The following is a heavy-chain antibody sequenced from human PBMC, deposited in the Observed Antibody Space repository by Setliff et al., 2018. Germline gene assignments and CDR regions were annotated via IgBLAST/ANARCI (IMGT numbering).Heavy chain of an antibody. CDR2: INHRGTT. V-gene: IGHV4-34*01. CDR3: ARGPYYDSSGYSPDFFDY. CDR1: GGSFSGYY. Sequence: SETLSLTCAVYGGSFSGYYWNWIRQAPGKGLEWIGEINHRGTTSYTPSLKGRVTISVDTSKNQFSLKLSSVTAADTAVYYCARGPYYDSSGYSPDFFDYWGQGTLVTVSS. J-gene: IGHJ4*02. D-gene: IGHD3-22*01.